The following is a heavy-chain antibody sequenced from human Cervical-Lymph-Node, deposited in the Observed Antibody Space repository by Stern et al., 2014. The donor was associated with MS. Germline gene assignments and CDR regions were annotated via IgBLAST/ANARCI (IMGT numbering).Heavy chain of an antibody. J-gene: IGHJ4*02. CDR3: SRDWGEVHIISDF. D-gene: IGHD3-16*01. CDR1: GYTFTNYG. V-gene: IGHV1-18*01. Sequence: VQLVQSGTEVKKPGASVKLSCKTSGYTFTNYGITWVRQAPGQGLEWMGWIGTKKGNTNYARRLQGRVTMTTDTSTSTAYMELRSLTSDDTAVYYCSRDWGEVHIISDFWGQGTLVTVSS. CDR2: IGTKKGNT.